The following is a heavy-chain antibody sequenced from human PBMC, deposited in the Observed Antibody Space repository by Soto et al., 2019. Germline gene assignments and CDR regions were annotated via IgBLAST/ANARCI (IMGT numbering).Heavy chain of an antibody. D-gene: IGHD2-8*01. Sequence: SVKGSCKASGGTFSSDTISWVRQAPGQGLEWMGRVIPILGIANYAQKFQGRVTISRDNSKNTLYLQMNSLRAEDTAVYYCARDLNYCTNGVCYGGGAFDIWGQGTMVTVSS. V-gene: IGHV1-69*04. CDR1: GGTFSSDT. J-gene: IGHJ3*02. CDR3: ARDLNYCTNGVCYGGGAFDI. CDR2: VIPILGIA.